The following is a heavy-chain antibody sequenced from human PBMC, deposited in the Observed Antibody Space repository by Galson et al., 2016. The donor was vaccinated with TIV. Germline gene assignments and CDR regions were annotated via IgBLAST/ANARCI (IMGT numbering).Heavy chain of an antibody. Sequence: PALVKPTQTLTLTCTFSGFSLPTHGMCVSWIRQPPGKALEWLARTDWDGDKFYSTSLQTRLSISEDTSRNQVVLTLSNVDPVDTATYFCARSSIRDVSTHRFFDYWGRGPWSPSPQ. CDR2: TDWDGDK. J-gene: IGHJ4*02. D-gene: IGHD5-24*01. V-gene: IGHV2-70*17. CDR1: GFSLPTHGMC. CDR3: ARSSIRDVSTHRFFDY.